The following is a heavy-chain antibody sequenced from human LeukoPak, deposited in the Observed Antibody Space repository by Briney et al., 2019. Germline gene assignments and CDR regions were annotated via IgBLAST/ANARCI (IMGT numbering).Heavy chain of an antibody. J-gene: IGHJ4*02. V-gene: IGHV4-39*01. CDR2: TYYSGST. Sequence: PSETLSLTCTVSGGSISSSCYYWGWIRQPPGKGLAWIGSTYYSGSTYYNPSLESRVTISVDTPKSQFSLKLSSVTAADTAVYYCARGSNLLRTLDYWGQGTLVTVSS. CDR1: GGSISSSCYY. D-gene: IGHD3-10*01. CDR3: ARGSNLLRTLDY.